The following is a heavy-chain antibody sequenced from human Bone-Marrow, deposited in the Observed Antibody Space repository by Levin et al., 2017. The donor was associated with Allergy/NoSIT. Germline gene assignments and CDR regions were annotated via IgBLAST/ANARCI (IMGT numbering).Heavy chain of an antibody. Sequence: ASVKVSCKASGYTFTSYAMHWVRQAPGQRLEWMGWINAGNGNTKYSQKFQGRVTITRDTSASTAYMELSSLRSEDTAVYYCARQKSVLLWFGELSGWFDPWGQGTLVTVSS. CDR2: INAGNGNT. CDR3: ARQKSVLLWFGELSGWFDP. V-gene: IGHV1-3*01. D-gene: IGHD3-10*01. J-gene: IGHJ5*02. CDR1: GYTFTSYA.